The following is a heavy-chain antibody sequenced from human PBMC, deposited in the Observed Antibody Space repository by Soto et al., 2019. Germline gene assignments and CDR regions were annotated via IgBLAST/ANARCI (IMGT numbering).Heavy chain of an antibody. CDR2: ISMSSSYT. CDR3: ARTNYGGRYYFDY. CDR1: GFTFSDYY. V-gene: IGHV3-11*05. J-gene: IGHJ4*02. Sequence: QVQLVESGGGLVKPGESLRLSCAASGFTFSDYYMSWIQQAPGKGLEWISYISMSSSYTNYADTVKGQFTISRDNAKNSLYLQMNSLRAEDTAVYYCARTNYGGRYYFDYWGQGTLVTVSS. D-gene: IGHD3-10*01.